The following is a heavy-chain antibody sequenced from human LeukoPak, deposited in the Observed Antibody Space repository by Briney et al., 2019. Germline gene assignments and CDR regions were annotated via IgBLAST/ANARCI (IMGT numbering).Heavy chain of an antibody. CDR1: GFTFSDYY. V-gene: IGHV3-11*06. Sequence: SGGSLRLSCAASGFTFSDYYMSWIRQAPGKGLEWVSYISSSSSYTNYADSVKGRFTISRDSAKNSLYLQMDSLRAEDTAVYYCARLSYFGSTVYGMDVWGQGTTVTVSS. CDR2: ISSSSSYT. J-gene: IGHJ6*02. D-gene: IGHD3-10*01. CDR3: ARLSYFGSTVYGMDV.